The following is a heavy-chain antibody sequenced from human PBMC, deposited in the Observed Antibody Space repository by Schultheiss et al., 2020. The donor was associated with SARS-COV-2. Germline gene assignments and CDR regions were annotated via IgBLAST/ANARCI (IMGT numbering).Heavy chain of an antibody. CDR2: IYYSGST. CDR3: AREGIAVAGMLGAIDY. J-gene: IGHJ4*02. V-gene: IGHV4-61*01. Sequence: SETLSLTCTVSGGSVSSGSYYWSWIRQPPGKGLEWIGYIYYSGSTNYNPSLKSRVTISVDTSKNQFSLKLSSVTAADTAVYYCAREGIAVAGMLGAIDYWGQGTLVTVSS. D-gene: IGHD6-19*01. CDR1: GGSVSSGSYY.